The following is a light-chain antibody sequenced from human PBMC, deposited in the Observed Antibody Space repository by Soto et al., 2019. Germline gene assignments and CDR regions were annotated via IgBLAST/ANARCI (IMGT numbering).Light chain of an antibody. Sequence: QAVVAQPPSASGTPGQRVTFSCSGTSSNIGSNTVSWFQHLPRTAPKLLIFSNNQRPSGVPDRFSGSKSGTSASLAISGLQSEDEADYYCATWDDGLSAYVFGTGTKVTVL. J-gene: IGLJ1*01. V-gene: IGLV1-44*01. CDR2: SNN. CDR3: ATWDDGLSAYV. CDR1: SSNIGSNT.